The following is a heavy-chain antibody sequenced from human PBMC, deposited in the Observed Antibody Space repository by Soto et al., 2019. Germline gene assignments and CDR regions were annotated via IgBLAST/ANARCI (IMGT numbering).Heavy chain of an antibody. CDR1: GFTFSMYS. Sequence: PGGSLRLSCEVSGFTFSMYSMSWVRQRPGEGLEWVAKIPQDGVDGHYADSVKGRFTISRDNGKNSLYLQLNNLRAEDTAVYYCARDHLILPAHDFFYGSDVSGRGATVTVYS. D-gene: IGHD2-21*02. CDR2: IPQDGVDG. V-gene: IGHV3-7*03. J-gene: IGHJ6*02. CDR3: ARDHLILPAHDFFYGSDV.